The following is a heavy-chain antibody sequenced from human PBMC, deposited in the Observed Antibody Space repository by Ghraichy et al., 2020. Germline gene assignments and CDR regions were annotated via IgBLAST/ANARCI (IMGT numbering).Heavy chain of an antibody. CDR2: IHSSGNT. J-gene: IGHJ4*02. CDR3: ARTSIVGATFFDF. Sequence: SETLSLTCTVSGGSISSYYWSWIRQPAGKGLEWIGRIHSSGNTHYNPSLKSRVTVSVDTSKNQFSLKLSSVTAADTAVYYCARTSIVGATFFDFWGQGTLVTDSS. V-gene: IGHV4-4*07. D-gene: IGHD1-26*01. CDR1: GGSISSYY.